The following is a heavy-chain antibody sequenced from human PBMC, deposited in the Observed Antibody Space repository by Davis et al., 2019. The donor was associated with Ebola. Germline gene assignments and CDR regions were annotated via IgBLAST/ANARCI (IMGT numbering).Heavy chain of an antibody. V-gene: IGHV1-18*01. J-gene: IGHJ4*02. D-gene: IGHD2-2*02. CDR2: ISAYNGNT. CDR1: GYTFNLYG. CDR3: ARDGSVAAIELDY. Sequence: AASVKVSCKASGYTFNLYGISWVRQAPGQGLEWMGWISAYNGNTNYAETFQGRVTMTTDTSTNTAYMEVRGLRSDDTAVYYCARDGSVAAIELDYWGQGTLVTVSS.